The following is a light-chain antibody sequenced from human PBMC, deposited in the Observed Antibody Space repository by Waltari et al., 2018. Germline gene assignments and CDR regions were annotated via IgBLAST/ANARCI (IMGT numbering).Light chain of an antibody. V-gene: IGKV1-5*03. CDR3: QQYKPYSWT. CDR2: QAS. J-gene: IGKJ1*01. CDR1: HSMSDW. Sequence: DIQMTQSPSTLSASVGDRVTITYRAIHSMSDWLACTQQKPGSVHKLLIYQASTIHTGVPSRFRGSGSGTEFTLTSSSLQPDDFATYDCQQYKPYSWTFGQGTKVEIK.